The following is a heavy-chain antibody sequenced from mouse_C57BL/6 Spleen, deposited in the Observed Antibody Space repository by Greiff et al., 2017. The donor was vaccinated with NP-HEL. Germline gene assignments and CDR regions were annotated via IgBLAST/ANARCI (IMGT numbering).Heavy chain of an antibody. CDR1: GYTFTSYW. D-gene: IGHD1-1*01. V-gene: IGHV1-72*01. CDR3: ARSTRDYYGSGAWFAY. J-gene: IGHJ3*01. Sequence: QVHVKQPGAELVKPGASVKLSCKASGYTFTSYWMHWVKQRPGRGLEWIGRIDPNSGGTKYNEKFKSKATLTVDKPSSTAYMQLSSLTSEDSAVYYFARSTRDYYGSGAWFAYWGQGTLVTVSA. CDR2: IDPNSGGT.